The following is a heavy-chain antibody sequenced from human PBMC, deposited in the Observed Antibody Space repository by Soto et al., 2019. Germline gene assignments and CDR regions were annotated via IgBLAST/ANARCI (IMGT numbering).Heavy chain of an antibody. CDR3: ARIKLVEWFFINVDVYDMDV. J-gene: IGHJ6*02. V-gene: IGHV3-48*02. D-gene: IGHD3-3*01. Sequence: PGGSLRLSGAASGFSPSAYAVNWVRRAPGKGLGGFSFISSDSRTIYYGDSVKGRFTVSRDNARNSVSLQMDSLRDEDTAVYYCARIKLVEWFFINVDVYDMDVWGQGTPVTVSS. CDR2: ISSDSRTI. CDR1: GFSPSAYA.